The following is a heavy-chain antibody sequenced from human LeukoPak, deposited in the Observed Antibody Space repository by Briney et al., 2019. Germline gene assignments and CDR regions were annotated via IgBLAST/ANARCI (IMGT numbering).Heavy chain of an antibody. CDR2: IKPNGGNK. J-gene: IGHJ4*02. V-gene: IGHV1-8*01. CDR3: AKGLPPKYVLRYVDWSGGEYYFDY. D-gene: IGHD3-9*01. Sequence: ASVKVSCTASGYTFSSYNINWVRQAPGQGLEWMGGIKPNGGNKCYAQKFKGRVTISRNTSINTPYLQMNSLRAKDTAVYYCAKGLPPKYVLRYVDWSGGEYYFDYWGQGNLVTVSS. CDR1: GYTFSSYN.